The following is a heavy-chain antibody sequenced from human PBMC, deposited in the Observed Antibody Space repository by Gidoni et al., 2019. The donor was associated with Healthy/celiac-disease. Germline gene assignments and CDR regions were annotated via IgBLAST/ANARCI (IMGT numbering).Heavy chain of an antibody. CDR3: ARYIVVVPAAMRAFDI. Sequence: QVQRQETGPGLVKPSETLSLTCTVSGGSSSSYYWSWNRQPAGKGREWIGRIYTSGRTSYNPSLKSRVTMSVDTSKNQFSLKLSSVPAADTAVYYCARYIVVVPAAMRAFDIWGQGTMVTVSS. D-gene: IGHD2-2*01. CDR2: IYTSGRT. V-gene: IGHV4-4*07. J-gene: IGHJ3*02. CDR1: GGSSSSYY.